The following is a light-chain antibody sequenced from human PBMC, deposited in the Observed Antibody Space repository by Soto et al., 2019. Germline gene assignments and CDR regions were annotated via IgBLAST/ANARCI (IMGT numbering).Light chain of an antibody. J-gene: IGKJ4*01. CDR1: QSVSSY. CDR3: QQRRNWPLT. V-gene: IGKV3-11*01. CDR2: DAS. Sequence: EIVLTQSPATLSLSPGERATLSCRASQSVSSYLAWYQQKPGQAPRLLIYDASNRATGIPARFSGSMSGTDFTLSISSLEPEDFAVYYFQQRRNWPLTFGGGTKVEIK.